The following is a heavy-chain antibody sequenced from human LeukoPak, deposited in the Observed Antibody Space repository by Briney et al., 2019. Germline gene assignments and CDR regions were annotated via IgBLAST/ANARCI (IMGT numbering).Heavy chain of an antibody. Sequence: GGSLRLSCAASGFTFSSYSMNWVRQAPGKGLEWVSSISSSSSYIYYADSVKGRFTISRENAKNSLYLQMNSLRAEDTAVYYCARVDYDSSGYYDYWGQGTLVTVSS. CDR3: ARVDYDSSGYYDY. D-gene: IGHD3-22*01. J-gene: IGHJ4*02. V-gene: IGHV3-21*01. CDR1: GFTFSSYS. CDR2: ISSSSSYI.